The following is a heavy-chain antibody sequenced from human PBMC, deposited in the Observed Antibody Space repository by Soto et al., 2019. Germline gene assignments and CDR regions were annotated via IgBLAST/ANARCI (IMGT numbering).Heavy chain of an antibody. CDR2: ITGSGGNT. V-gene: IGHV3-23*01. CDR1: GFTFRSYA. CDR3: AKWPDATYYYYYYLDV. J-gene: IGHJ6*03. Sequence: EVQLLESGGGLVQPGGSLRLSCAASGFTFRSYAMSWVRQAPGKGLEWVSGITGSGGNTYYADSVKGRFTISRDSSKNTLYLQMNSLRAEDTAVYYCAKWPDATYYYYYYLDVWGKGTTVTVSS. D-gene: IGHD2-2*01.